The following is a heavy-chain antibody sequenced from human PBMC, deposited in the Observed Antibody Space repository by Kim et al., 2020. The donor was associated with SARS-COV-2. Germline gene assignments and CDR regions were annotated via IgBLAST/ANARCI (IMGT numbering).Heavy chain of an antibody. CDR3: ARSRDYGGRFDS. J-gene: IGHJ4*02. CDR1: GGSISSNY. D-gene: IGHD4-17*01. Sequence: ETLSLTCSVSGGSISSNYWSWMRQPPGKGLEWVGYIYYSGNTYYNPSLKSRVTISIDTSKTQFSLKLTSVTAADTAMYYCARSRDYGGRFDSWGQGTLVTVSS. V-gene: IGHV4-59*01. CDR2: IYYSGNT.